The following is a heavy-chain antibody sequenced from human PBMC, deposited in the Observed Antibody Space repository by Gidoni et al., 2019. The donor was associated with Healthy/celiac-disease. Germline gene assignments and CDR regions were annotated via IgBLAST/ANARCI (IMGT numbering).Heavy chain of an antibody. D-gene: IGHD5-18*01. CDR1: GFTFSDYY. V-gene: IGHV3-11*03. J-gene: IGHJ4*02. CDR3: ARVVDTAMVNDY. CDR2: ISSSSSYT. Sequence: QVQLLESGGGLVKPGGSLRLSCAASGFTFSDYYMSWIRQAPGKGLEWVSYISSSSSYTNYADSVKGRFTISRDNAKNSLYLQMNSLGAEDTAVYYCARVVDTAMVNDYWGQGTLVTVSS.